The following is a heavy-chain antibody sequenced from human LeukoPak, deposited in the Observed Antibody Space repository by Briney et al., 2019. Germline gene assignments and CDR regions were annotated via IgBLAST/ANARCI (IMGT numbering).Heavy chain of an antibody. CDR1: GYTFTSYG. Sequence: ASVKVSCKASGYTFTSYGISWVRQAPGQGLEWMGWINPNTGGTNSAQKFQGRVTMTRDTSISTAYMELSRLISDDTAVYYCASGSGSFYGIDYWGQGTLVTVSS. D-gene: IGHD1-26*01. CDR2: INPNTGGT. J-gene: IGHJ4*02. CDR3: ASGSGSFYGIDY. V-gene: IGHV1-2*02.